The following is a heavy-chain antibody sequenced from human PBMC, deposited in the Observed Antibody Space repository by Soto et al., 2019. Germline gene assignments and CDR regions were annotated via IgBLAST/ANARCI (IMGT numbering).Heavy chain of an antibody. CDR2: IIPIFGTA. D-gene: IGHD3-22*01. Sequence: QVQLVQSGAEVKKPGSSVKVSCKASGGTFSSYAISWVRQAPGQGLEWMGGIIPIFGTANYEQKFQGRVTITADESTSTAYMELSSLRSEDTAVYYCARKGDYDSSGYTSIYGMAVWGQGTTVTVSS. J-gene: IGHJ6*02. CDR1: GGTFSSYA. V-gene: IGHV1-69*01. CDR3: ARKGDYDSSGYTSIYGMAV.